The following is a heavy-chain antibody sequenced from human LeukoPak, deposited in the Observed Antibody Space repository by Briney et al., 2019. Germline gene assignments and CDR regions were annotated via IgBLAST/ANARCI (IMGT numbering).Heavy chain of an antibody. CDR1: GYTLTSYD. CDR3: ARGGTYLPFGY. J-gene: IGHJ4*02. CDR2: MNANSGDT. V-gene: IGHV1-8*01. Sequence: GASVKVSCKASGYTLTSYDINWVRQATGQGLEWMGWMNANSGDTGYAQNFQGRVTMTRNTSISTAYMELSSLRSEDTAIYYCARGGTYLPFGYWGQGTLVTVSS. D-gene: IGHD3-10*01.